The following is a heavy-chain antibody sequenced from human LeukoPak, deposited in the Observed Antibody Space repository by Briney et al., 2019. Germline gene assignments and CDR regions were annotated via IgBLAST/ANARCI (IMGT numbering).Heavy chain of an antibody. D-gene: IGHD4-17*01. CDR2: ISYDGGNT. CDR3: AKSSVTTHSGWFDP. CDR1: GFTFSNYG. Sequence: GGSLRLSCAASGFTFSNYGMHWVRQAPGKGLEWVAVISYDGGNTYYTDSVKGRFTISRDTSKNTPYLQMNSLRAEDTAVYYCAKSSVTTHSGWFDPWGQGTLVTVSS. J-gene: IGHJ5*02. V-gene: IGHV3-30*18.